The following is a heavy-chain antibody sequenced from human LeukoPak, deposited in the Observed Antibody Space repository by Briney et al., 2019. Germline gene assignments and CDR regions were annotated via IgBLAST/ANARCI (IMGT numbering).Heavy chain of an antibody. J-gene: IGHJ6*03. CDR3: ARVGCSSTSCYRHYYYYMDV. D-gene: IGHD2-2*01. CDR1: GGSFSGYY. CDR2: INHSGST. V-gene: IGHV4-34*01. Sequence: SETLSLTCAVYGGSFSGYYWSWIRQPPGKGLEWIGEINHSGSTNDNPSLKSRVTISVDTSKNQFSLKLSSVTAADTAVYYCARVGCSSTSCYRHYYYYMDVWGKGTTVTVSS.